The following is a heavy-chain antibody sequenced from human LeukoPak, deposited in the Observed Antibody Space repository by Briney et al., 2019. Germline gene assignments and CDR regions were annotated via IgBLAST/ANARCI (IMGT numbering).Heavy chain of an antibody. D-gene: IGHD6-6*01. V-gene: IGHV3-33*01. CDR1: GFTFSSYG. CDR3: ARDVRYSSSCLDY. J-gene: IGHJ4*02. Sequence: GGSLRLSCAASGFTFSSYGMHWVRQAPGKGLEWVASIWYDGSNKYYADSVKGRFTISRDNSKNTLYLQMNSLRAEDTAVYYCARDVRYSSSCLDYWGQGTLVTVSS. CDR2: IWYDGSNK.